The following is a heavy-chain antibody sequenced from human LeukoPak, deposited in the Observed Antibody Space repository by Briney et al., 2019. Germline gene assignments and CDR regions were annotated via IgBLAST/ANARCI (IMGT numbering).Heavy chain of an antibody. CDR1: GGSFSGYY. CDR3: ARGVITIFGVVATHDY. CDR2: INHSGST. Sequence: SETLSLTCTVSGGSFSGYYWSWIRQPPGKGLEWIGEINHSGSTNYNPSLKSRVTISVDTSKNQFSLKLSSVTAADTAVYYCARGVITIFGVVATHDYWGQGTLVTVSS. J-gene: IGHJ4*02. V-gene: IGHV4-34*01. D-gene: IGHD3-3*01.